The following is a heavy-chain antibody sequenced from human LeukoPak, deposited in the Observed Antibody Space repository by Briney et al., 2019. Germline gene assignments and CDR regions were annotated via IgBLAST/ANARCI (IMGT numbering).Heavy chain of an antibody. V-gene: IGHV4-59*01. CDR2: IYYSGSS. CDR3: ARAPAADYDILTGFVRLDAFDI. Sequence: SETLSLTCSVSGGSISSFYWGWIRQPPGMGLEWIGYIYYSGSSYYNPSLKSLVTISVDTSKNQFSLKLSSVTAADTAVYYCARAPAADYDILTGFVRLDAFDIWGQGTMVTVSS. D-gene: IGHD3-9*01. CDR1: GGSISSFY. J-gene: IGHJ3*02.